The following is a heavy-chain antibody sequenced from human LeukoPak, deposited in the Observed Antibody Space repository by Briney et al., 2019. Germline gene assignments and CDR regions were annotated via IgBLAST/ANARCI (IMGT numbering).Heavy chain of an antibody. V-gene: IGHV4-59*01. CDR3: AGSDYYDSSGYYPWG. CDR1: GGSISSYY. Sequence: KTSETLSLTCTVSGGSISSYYWSWIRQPPGKGLEWIGYIYYSGSTNYNPSLKSRVTISVDTSKNQFSLKLSSVTAADTAVYYCAGSDYYDSSGYYPWGWGQGTLVTVSS. CDR2: IYYSGST. J-gene: IGHJ4*02. D-gene: IGHD3-22*01.